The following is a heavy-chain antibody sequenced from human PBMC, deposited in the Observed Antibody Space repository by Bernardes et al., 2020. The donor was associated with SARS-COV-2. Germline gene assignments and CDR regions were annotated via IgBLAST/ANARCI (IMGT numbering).Heavy chain of an antibody. CDR2: INHSGST. Sequence: SETLSLTCAVYGGSFSGYYWSWIRQPPGKGLEWIGEINHSGSTNYNPSLKSRVTISVDTSKNQFSLKLSSVTAADTAVYYCAVDSYSSGWNPWGQVTLVTVSS. J-gene: IGHJ5*02. D-gene: IGHD6-19*01. V-gene: IGHV4-34*01. CDR3: AVDSYSSGWNP. CDR1: GGSFSGYY.